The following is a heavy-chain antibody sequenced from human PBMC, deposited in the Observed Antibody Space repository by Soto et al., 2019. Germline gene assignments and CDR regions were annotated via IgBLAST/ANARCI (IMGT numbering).Heavy chain of an antibody. J-gene: IGHJ6*02. V-gene: IGHV3-9*02. Sequence: GGSLRLSCAASAFISDDYAMHWVRQAPEKGLEWVSGISWNSDSIGYADSVKGRFTISRDNAKNSLYLKMISFCAEDCDVDESAQNYFWGQGTTVTVSS. D-gene: IGHD1-7*01. CDR3: AQNYF. CDR2: ISWNSDSI. CDR1: AFISDDYA.